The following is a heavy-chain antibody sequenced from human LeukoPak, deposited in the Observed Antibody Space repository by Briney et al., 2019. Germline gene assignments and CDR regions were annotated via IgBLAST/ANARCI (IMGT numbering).Heavy chain of an antibody. D-gene: IGHD6-19*01. CDR2: IIPILGIA. J-gene: IGHJ3*02. V-gene: IGHV1-69*04. Sequence: ASVKVSCKASGGTFSSYAISWVRQAPGQGLEWMGRIIPILGIANYAQKFQGRVTITADKSTSTAYMELSSLRSVDTAVYYCARGGSGWAYDAFDIWGQGTMVTVSS. CDR1: GGTFSSYA. CDR3: ARGGSGWAYDAFDI.